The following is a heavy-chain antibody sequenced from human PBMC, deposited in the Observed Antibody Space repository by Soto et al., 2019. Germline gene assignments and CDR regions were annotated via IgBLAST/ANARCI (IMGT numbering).Heavy chain of an antibody. J-gene: IGHJ4*02. CDR1: GGTFSSYA. CDR2: IIPILGIA. V-gene: IGHV1-69*04. CDR3: ARERSLRAAGDY. D-gene: IGHD6-13*01. Sequence: ASVKVSCKASGGTFSSYAISWVRQAPGQGLEWMGRIIPILGIANYAQKFQGRVTITADKSTSTAYMELSSLRSEDTAVYYCARERSLRAAGDYWGQGTLVTVSS.